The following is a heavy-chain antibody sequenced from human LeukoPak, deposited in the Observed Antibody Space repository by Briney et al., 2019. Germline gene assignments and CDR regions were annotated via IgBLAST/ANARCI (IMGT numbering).Heavy chain of an antibody. CDR2: ISYDGGNK. Sequence: GGSLRLSCVAPGFTFSSYAMHWVRQAPGKGLEWVAVISYDGGNKYYADSVKGRFTISRDNSKNTLYLQMNSLRAEDTAVYYCARWFYDSSGFDYWGQGTLVTVSS. CDR3: ARWFYDSSGFDY. J-gene: IGHJ4*02. V-gene: IGHV3-30*04. D-gene: IGHD3-22*01. CDR1: GFTFSSYA.